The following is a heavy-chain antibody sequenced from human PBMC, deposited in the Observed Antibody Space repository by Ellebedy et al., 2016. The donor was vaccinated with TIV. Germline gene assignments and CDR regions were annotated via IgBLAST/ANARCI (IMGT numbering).Heavy chain of an antibody. J-gene: IGHJ4*02. CDR3: AKAFASSYCGGNCDSRIDY. D-gene: IGHD2-21*02. Sequence: GESLKISCVASARSFSTHGMHWLHPAPGKGLEWAAFIRYDGSKKWYADSVKGRFTTSRDNSKNTLFLQMNSLRAEDTAVYYCAKAFASSYCGGNCDSRIDYWGQGTPVTVSS. CDR1: ARSFSTHG. CDR2: IRYDGSKK. V-gene: IGHV3-30*02.